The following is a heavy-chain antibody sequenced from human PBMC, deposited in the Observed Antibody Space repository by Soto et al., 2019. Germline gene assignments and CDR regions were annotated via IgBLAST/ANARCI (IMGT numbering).Heavy chain of an antibody. CDR1: GGSISSYY. D-gene: IGHD3-10*01. CDR3: ARGDPVLWFGEKVYYGMDV. J-gene: IGHJ6*02. V-gene: IGHV4-59*01. Sequence: QVQLQESGPGLVKPSETLSLTCTVSGGSISSYYWSWIRQPPGKGLEWIGYIYYSGSTNYNPSLEHRGSISVDTSKNQFPLKLSSGTAADTAVYYCARGDPVLWFGEKVYYGMDVWGQGTTVTVSS. CDR2: IYYSGST.